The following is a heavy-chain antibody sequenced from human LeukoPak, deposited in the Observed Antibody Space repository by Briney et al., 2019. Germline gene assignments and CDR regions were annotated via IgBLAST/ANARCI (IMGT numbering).Heavy chain of an antibody. Sequence: GRSLRLSCAASGLTFSSYGMHWVRQAPSKGLEWVAVISHDGSNKYYADSVKGRFTISRDNSKNTLYLQMNSLRAEDTAVYYCATPPGGYGVRIDYWGQGTLVTVSS. V-gene: IGHV3-30*03. CDR1: GLTFSSYG. J-gene: IGHJ4*02. CDR3: ATPPGGYGVRIDY. CDR2: ISHDGSNK. D-gene: IGHD5-12*01.